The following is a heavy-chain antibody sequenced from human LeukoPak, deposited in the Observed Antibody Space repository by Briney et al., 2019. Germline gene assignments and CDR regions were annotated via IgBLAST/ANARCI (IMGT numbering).Heavy chain of an antibody. D-gene: IGHD4-17*01. J-gene: IGHJ3*02. CDR1: GLSLSTSGVG. V-gene: IGHV2-5*01. CDR3: AHSGTVTTPHDAFDI. Sequence: VPTPLNPTQTLTLTCTFSGLSLSTSGVGVGLIRQHPGKALEWLPLIYWNDDKRYSPSLKSRLTITKDTSKNQVVLTMTNMDPVDTATYYCAHSGTVTTPHDAFDIWGQGTMVTVSS. CDR2: IYWNDDK.